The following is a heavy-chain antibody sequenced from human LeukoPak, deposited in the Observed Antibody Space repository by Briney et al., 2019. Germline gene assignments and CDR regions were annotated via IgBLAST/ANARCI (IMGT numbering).Heavy chain of an antibody. Sequence: GGSLRLSCAASGFTFSSYAMSWVRQVPGKGLEWVSAISGSGNSTYYADSVKGRSTISRDNSKNTLYLQMNSLKAEDAALYYCAKGNYGEKIDYWGPGTLVTVSS. CDR3: AKGNYGEKIDY. D-gene: IGHD4-17*01. J-gene: IGHJ4*02. V-gene: IGHV3-23*01. CDR2: ISGSGNST. CDR1: GFTFSSYA.